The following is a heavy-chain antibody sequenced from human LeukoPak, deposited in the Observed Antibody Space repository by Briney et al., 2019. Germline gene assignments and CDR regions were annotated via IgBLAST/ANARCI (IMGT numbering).Heavy chain of an antibody. CDR3: ARDIRRSSIAAV. CDR2: ISYDGSNK. J-gene: IGHJ4*02. Sequence: GGSLRLSCAASGFTFSSYAMHWVRQAPGKGLEWVAVISYDGSNKYYADSVKGRFTISRDNSKNTLYLQMNSLRAEDTAVYYCARDIRRSSIAAVWGQGTLVTVSS. D-gene: IGHD6-6*01. CDR1: GFTFSSYA. V-gene: IGHV3-30-3*01.